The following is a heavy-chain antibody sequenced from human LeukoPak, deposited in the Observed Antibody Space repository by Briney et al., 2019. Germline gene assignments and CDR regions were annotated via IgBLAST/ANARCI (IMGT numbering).Heavy chain of an antibody. CDR1: GGSISSYY. J-gene: IGHJ5*02. Sequence: SETLSLTCTVSGGSISSYYWSWIRQPPGKGLEWIGYIYYSGSTSYNPSLKSRVTISVATSRNQFSLKLSSVTAADTAVYYCAGMIRGVPLDWFDPWGQGTLVTVSS. CDR2: IYYSGST. V-gene: IGHV4-59*08. D-gene: IGHD3-10*01. CDR3: AGMIRGVPLDWFDP.